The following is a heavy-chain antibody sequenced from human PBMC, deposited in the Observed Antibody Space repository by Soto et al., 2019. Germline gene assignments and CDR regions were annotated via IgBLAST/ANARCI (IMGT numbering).Heavy chain of an antibody. V-gene: IGHV4-39*01. Sequence: XTLSLPCIVSGGSLSTSRYYWGWIRQPPGKGLDWIGTIYYSGSTYYNPSLKSRVTISVDTSRKQFSLKLSSVTAAHTAMSYCARYVSNYPYYYGMDVWGQGTTGTVSS. D-gene: IGHD4-4*01. J-gene: IGHJ6*02. CDR2: IYYSGST. CDR3: ARYVSNYPYYYGMDV. CDR1: GGSLSTSRYY.